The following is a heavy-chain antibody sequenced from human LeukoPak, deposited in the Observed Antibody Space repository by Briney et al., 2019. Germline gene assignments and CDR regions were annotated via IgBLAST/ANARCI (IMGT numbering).Heavy chain of an antibody. V-gene: IGHV4-59*01. J-gene: IGHJ4*02. D-gene: IGHD6-19*01. CDR1: GGSISSYY. CDR2: IYYSGST. Sequence: PSETLSLTCTVSGGSISSYYWSWIRQPPGKGLEWIGYIYYSGSTNYNPSLKSRVTISVDTSKNQFSLKLSSVTAADTAVYYCARVDSSGWHAIDYWGQGTLVTVSS. CDR3: ARVDSSGWHAIDY.